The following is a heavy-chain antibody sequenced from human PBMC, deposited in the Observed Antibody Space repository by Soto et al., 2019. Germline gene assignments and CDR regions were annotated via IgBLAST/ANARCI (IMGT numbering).Heavy chain of an antibody. CDR3: ARDSITMVRDYYYNYMDV. Sequence: GGSLRLSCAASGFTVSSNYMSWVRQAPGKGLEWVSVIYSGGSTYYADSVKGRFTISRHNSKNTLYLQMNSLRAEDTAVYYCARDSITMVRDYYYNYMDVWGKGTTVTVSS. D-gene: IGHD3-10*01. J-gene: IGHJ6*03. CDR2: IYSGGST. V-gene: IGHV3-53*04. CDR1: GFTVSSNY.